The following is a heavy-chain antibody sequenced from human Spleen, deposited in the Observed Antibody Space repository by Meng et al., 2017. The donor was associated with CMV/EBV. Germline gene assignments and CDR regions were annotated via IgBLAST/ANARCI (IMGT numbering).Heavy chain of an antibody. CDR1: GFAFSTFA. CDR3: AKEHGGLYGVLDY. CDR2: ISGVGGGT. J-gene: IGHJ4*02. D-gene: IGHD4/OR15-4a*01. Sequence: CAPSGFAFSTFAMSWVRQAPGKGLEWVSAISGVGGGTYYADSVKGRFTISRDNSKNTLYLQMNSLRAEDTAIYYCAKEHGGLYGVLDYWGQGTLVTVSS. V-gene: IGHV3-23*01.